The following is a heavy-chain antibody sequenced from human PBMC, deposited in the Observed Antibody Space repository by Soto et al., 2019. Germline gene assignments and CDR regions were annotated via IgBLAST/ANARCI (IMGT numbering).Heavy chain of an antibody. V-gene: IGHV4-59*01. CDR1: NESINGYY. J-gene: IGHJ4*02. D-gene: IGHD3-3*01. Sequence: PSETLSLTCTVSNESINGYYWSWMRQPPGKGLEWIGYVYFSGSDNYNPSLKSRVTISINTSKKQLSLKLSSVTAADTAVYYCARGITIFEGYFDYWGQGTLVTVSS. CDR2: VYFSGSD. CDR3: ARGITIFEGYFDY.